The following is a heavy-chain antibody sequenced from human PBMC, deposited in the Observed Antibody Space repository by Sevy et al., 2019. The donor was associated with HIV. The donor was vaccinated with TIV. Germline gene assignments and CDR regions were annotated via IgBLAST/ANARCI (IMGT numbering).Heavy chain of an antibody. V-gene: IGHV1-8*01. CDR3: ARNLYGSGTFDY. CDR1: GYTFTSYD. CDR2: MTPSSRET. D-gene: IGHD3-10*01. J-gene: IGHJ4*02. Sequence: ASVKVSCKASGYTFTSYDINWVRQAAGQGLEWVGWMTPSSRETGYAQKFEGRITMTGDTSISTAYLELCGLTSEDTAVYCCARNLYGSGTFDYWGQGTLVTVSS.